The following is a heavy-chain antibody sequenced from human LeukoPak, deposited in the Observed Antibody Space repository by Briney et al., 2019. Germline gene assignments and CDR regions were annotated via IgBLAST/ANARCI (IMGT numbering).Heavy chain of an antibody. D-gene: IGHD2-21*01. CDR3: ARWHSHGRYFDY. CDR1: GGFIRNHY. J-gene: IGHJ4*02. CDR2: TSDSGNT. Sequence: SETLSLTCTVSGGFIRNHYWNWIRQPPGKGLEWIGYTSDSGNTDYKPSLKSRVTISVDTSKNQFSLKLTSATAADTAVYYCARWHSHGRYFDYWGQGALVTVSS. V-gene: IGHV4-59*11.